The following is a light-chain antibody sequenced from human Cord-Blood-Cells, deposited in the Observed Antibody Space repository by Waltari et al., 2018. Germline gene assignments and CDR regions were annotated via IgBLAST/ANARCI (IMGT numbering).Light chain of an antibody. V-gene: IGKV3-20*01. Sequence: IVLTQSPGTLPLSRGELATLSCRASQSVSSSYLAWYQQKPGQAPRLLIYGASSRATGIPDRFSGSGSGTDFTLTISRLEPEDFAVYYCQQYGSSPLTFGGGTKVEIK. CDR3: QQYGSSPLT. J-gene: IGKJ4*01. CDR1: QSVSSSY. CDR2: GAS.